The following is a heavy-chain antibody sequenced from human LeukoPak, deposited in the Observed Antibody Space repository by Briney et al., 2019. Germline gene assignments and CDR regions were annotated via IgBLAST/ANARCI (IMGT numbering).Heavy chain of an antibody. V-gene: IGHV3-7*01. CDR2: IKQDGSEK. Sequence: GGSLRLSCAASGFTFSSYAMSWVRQAPGKGLEWVANIKQDGSEKYYVDSVKGRFTISRDNAKNSLYLQMNSLRAEDTAVYYCARALEVLRYFDWLFPFDYWGQGTLVTVSS. J-gene: IGHJ4*02. CDR3: ARALEVLRYFDWLFPFDY. CDR1: GFTFSSYA. D-gene: IGHD3-9*01.